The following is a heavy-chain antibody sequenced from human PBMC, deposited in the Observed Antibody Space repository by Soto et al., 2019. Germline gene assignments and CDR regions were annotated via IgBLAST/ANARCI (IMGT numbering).Heavy chain of an antibody. J-gene: IGHJ5*02. D-gene: IGHD3-10*01. Sequence: SETLSLTCTVSCGSISSSSYYWGWIRQPPGKGLEWIGSIYYSGSTYYNPSLKSRVTISVDTSKNQFSLKLSSVTAADTAVYYCARPIEYYYGSGSYFDPWGQGTLVTVSS. CDR1: CGSISSSSYY. V-gene: IGHV4-39*01. CDR2: IYYSGST. CDR3: ARPIEYYYGSGSYFDP.